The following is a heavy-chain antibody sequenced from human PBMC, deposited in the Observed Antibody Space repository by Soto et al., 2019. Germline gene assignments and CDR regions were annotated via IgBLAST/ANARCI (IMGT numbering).Heavy chain of an antibody. Sequence: PSETLCLTCTVSGFSVSSGSYYWSWIRQPPGKGLEWIGYIYYSGSTNYNPSLKSRVTISVDTSKNQFSLKLSSVTAADTAVYYCARDRPMTTVNVYYYGMDVWGQGTTVTVSS. D-gene: IGHD4-17*01. CDR2: IYYSGST. CDR1: GFSVSSGSYY. V-gene: IGHV4-61*01. J-gene: IGHJ6*02. CDR3: ARDRPMTTVNVYYYGMDV.